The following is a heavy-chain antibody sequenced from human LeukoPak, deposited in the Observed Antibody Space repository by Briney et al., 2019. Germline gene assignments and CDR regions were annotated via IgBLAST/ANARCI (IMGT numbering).Heavy chain of an antibody. D-gene: IGHD3-22*01. CDR3: AFLSSRSGYYLDT. CDR2: IDGYGGSI. Sequence: LLLSCAASGFTFSNYWFHWVRQAPGQGLVWVSRIDGYGGSIIYADSVKGRFTISRDNTENTLYLQMNSLRAEDTAVYYCAFLSSRSGYYLDTWGQGTLLTVSS. V-gene: IGHV3-74*01. J-gene: IGHJ4*02. CDR1: GFTFSNYW.